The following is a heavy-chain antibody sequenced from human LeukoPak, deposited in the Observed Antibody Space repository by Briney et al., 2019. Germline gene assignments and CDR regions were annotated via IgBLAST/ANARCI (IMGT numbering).Heavy chain of an antibody. D-gene: IGHD3-10*01. J-gene: IGHJ4*02. CDR2: IKQDGSEK. CDR3: ARDPYGSGDGYFDY. CDR1: GFTFSSYW. Sequence: GGSLRLSCAASGFTFSSYWMSWVRQAPGKGLEWLANIKQDGSEKYYVDSVKGRFTISRDNAKNSLYLQMSSLRAEDTAVYYCARDPYGSGDGYFDYWGQGTLVTVSS. V-gene: IGHV3-7*01.